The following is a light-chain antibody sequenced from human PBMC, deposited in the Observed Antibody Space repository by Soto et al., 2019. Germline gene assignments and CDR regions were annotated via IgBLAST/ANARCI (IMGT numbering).Light chain of an antibody. V-gene: IGKV3-11*01. CDR2: DSS. CDR3: QQRRVWPLT. Sequence: VLTQSPAILSLSPGERATLFCRASQSVTNYLAWYQQRPRQAPRLLIYDSSTSATGIPARFSASGSGTDFTLTISSLEFEDFAVYYCQQRRVWPLTFGGGTKVEIK. J-gene: IGKJ4*01. CDR1: QSVTNY.